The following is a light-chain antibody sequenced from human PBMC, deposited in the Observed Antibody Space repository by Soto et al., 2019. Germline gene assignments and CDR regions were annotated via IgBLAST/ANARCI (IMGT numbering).Light chain of an antibody. J-gene: IGKJ2*01. V-gene: IGKV1-9*01. CDR2: AAS. CDR1: QGISSY. Sequence: IQLNQSPSSLSASVGDRVTITCRASQGISSYLAWYQQKPGKAPKFLIYAASTLQRGVPSRFSGSGSGTDFTLTISSLQPEDFATYFCQQLNSDPPTFGQGTELEIK. CDR3: QQLNSDPPT.